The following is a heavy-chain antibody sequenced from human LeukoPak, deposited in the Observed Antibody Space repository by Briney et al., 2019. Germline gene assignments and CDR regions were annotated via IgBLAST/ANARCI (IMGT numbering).Heavy chain of an antibody. J-gene: IGHJ4*02. D-gene: IGHD2-2*01. CDR1: GGSFSAYY. Sequence: SETLSLTCAVYGGSFSAYYWIWIRQPPGKGLEWIGEINHSGITNYNPSLKSRVTISVDTSKNQFSLKLSSVTAADTAVYYCARASSRIPAAALDYWGQGTLVTVSS. CDR3: ARASSRIPAAALDY. V-gene: IGHV4-34*01. CDR2: INHSGIT.